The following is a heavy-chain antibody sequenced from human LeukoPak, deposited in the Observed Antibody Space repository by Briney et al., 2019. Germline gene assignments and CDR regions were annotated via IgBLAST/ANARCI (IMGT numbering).Heavy chain of an antibody. V-gene: IGHV4-4*07. CDR3: AGDPPLLQWLAFDY. Sequence: PSETLSLTCTVSGGSISSYYWSWIRQPAGKGLEWIGRIYTSGSTNYNPSLKSRVTMSVDTSKNQFSLKLSSVTAADTAVYYCAGDPPLLQWLAFDYWGQGTLVTVSS. CDR2: IYTSGST. CDR1: GGSISSYY. D-gene: IGHD6-19*01. J-gene: IGHJ4*02.